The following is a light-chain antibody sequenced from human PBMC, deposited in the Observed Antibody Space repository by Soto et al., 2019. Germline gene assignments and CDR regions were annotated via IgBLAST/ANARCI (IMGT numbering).Light chain of an antibody. CDR2: EAS. CDR1: QSVRSN. V-gene: IGKV3-15*01. J-gene: IGKJ4*01. Sequence: EIVMTQSPGTLSVSPGERATLSCRASQSVRSNLAWYQQKPGQAPRLLIYEASTRATGIPARFSGSGSGTEFTLTISSLQSEDFAVYYCQHSSSSPLLTFGGGSKVEIK. CDR3: QHSSSSPLLT.